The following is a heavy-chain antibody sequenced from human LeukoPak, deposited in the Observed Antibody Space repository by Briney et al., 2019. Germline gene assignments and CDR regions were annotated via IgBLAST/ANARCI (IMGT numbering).Heavy chain of an antibody. D-gene: IGHD3-10*01. Sequence: PSETLSLTCTVSGGSISSGGYYWVWIRQPPGKGLEWIATIYYSGSTYYNPSLKSRVTISVDTSKNQFSLKLSSMTAADTAVYYCARLAQGSGSYGFDYWSQGTLVTVSS. J-gene: IGHJ4*02. CDR3: ARLAQGSGSYGFDY. V-gene: IGHV4-39*01. CDR1: GGSISSGGYY. CDR2: IYYSGST.